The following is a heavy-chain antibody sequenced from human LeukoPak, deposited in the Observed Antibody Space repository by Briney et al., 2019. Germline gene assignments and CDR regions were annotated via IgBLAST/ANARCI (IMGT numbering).Heavy chain of an antibody. CDR2: IYYSGST. CDR3: ARDLSGEWFDP. J-gene: IGHJ5*02. CDR1: GGSISSYY. Sequence: MSSETLSLTCTVSGGSISSYYWSWIRQPPGKGLEWIGYIYYSGSTNYNPSLKSRVTISVDTSKNQFSLKLSSVTAADTAVYYCARDLSGEWFDPWGQGTLVTVSS. D-gene: IGHD3-10*01. V-gene: IGHV4-59*01.